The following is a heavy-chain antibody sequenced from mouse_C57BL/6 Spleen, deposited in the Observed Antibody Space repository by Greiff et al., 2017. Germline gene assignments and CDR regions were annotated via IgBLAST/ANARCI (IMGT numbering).Heavy chain of an antibody. CDR2: IYPRSGNT. J-gene: IGHJ1*03. CDR3: ARSSDGPLGRYFDV. CDR1: GYTFTSYG. D-gene: IGHD4-1*01. V-gene: IGHV1-81*01. Sequence: VQLQQPGAELARPGASVKLSCKASGYTFTSYGISWVKQRTGQGLEWIGEIYPRSGNTYYNEKFKGKATLTADKSSSTAYMELRSLTSADSAVYFCARSSDGPLGRYFDVWGTGTTVTVSS.